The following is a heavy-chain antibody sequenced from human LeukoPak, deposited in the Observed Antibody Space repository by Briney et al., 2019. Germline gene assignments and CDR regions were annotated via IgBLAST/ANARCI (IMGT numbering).Heavy chain of an antibody. D-gene: IGHD3-10*01. J-gene: IGHJ5*02. CDR1: GFTFSDYY. V-gene: IGHV3-11*01. CDR2: ISSSGSTI. Sequence: PGGSLRLSCAASGFTFSDYYMSWLRQAPGKGLEWVSYISSSGSTIYYADSVKGRFTISRDNAKNSLYLQMNSLRAEDTAVYYCARYELLWIQGFDPWGQGTLVTVSS. CDR3: ARYELLWIQGFDP.